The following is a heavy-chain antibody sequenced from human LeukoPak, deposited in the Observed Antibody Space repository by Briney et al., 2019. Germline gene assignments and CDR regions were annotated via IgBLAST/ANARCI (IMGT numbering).Heavy chain of an antibody. Sequence: PSETLSLTCTVSGGSISSSSYYWGWIRQPPGKGLEWIGSIYYSGSTYYNPSLKSRVTISVDTSKNQFSLKVSAVTAADTAVYYCARADVDTAMVIPWGQGTLVTVSS. CDR1: GGSISSSSYY. V-gene: IGHV4-39*01. D-gene: IGHD5-18*01. CDR2: IYYSGST. CDR3: ARADVDTAMVIP. J-gene: IGHJ5*02.